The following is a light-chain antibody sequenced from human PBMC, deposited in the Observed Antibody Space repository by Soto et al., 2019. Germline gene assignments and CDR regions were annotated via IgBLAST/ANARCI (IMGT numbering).Light chain of an antibody. V-gene: IGKV1-5*03. CDR3: QQYNSYPWT. CDR1: QSISSW. CDR2: KAS. Sequence: DIQMTQSPSTLSASVGDRVTITCRASQSISSWLAWYQQKPGKAPKLLIYKASSLESGVPSRVSGSGSGTEFTLPISSLQPDDFATYYCQQYNSYPWTFVQGTKVQIK. J-gene: IGKJ1*01.